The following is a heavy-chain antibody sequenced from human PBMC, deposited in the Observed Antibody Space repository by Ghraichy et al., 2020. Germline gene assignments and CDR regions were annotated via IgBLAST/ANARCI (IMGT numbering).Heavy chain of an antibody. CDR3: ASGRSIKQTPDY. CDR2: IYYSGST. CDR1: GGSISSSSYY. J-gene: IGHJ4*02. Sequence: SQTLSLTCTVSGGSISSSSYYWGWIRQPPGKGLEWIGSIYYSGSTYYNPSLKSRVTISVDTSKNQFSLKLSSVTAADTAVYYCASGRSIKQTPDYWGQGTLVTVSS. V-gene: IGHV4-39*01. D-gene: IGHD1-26*01.